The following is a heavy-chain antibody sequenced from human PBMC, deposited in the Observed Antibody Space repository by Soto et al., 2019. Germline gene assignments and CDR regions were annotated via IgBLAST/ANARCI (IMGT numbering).Heavy chain of an antibody. CDR2: VSASGSIT. J-gene: IGHJ4*01. CDR1: GFTFSSYD. V-gene: IGHV3-23*01. CDR3: AKGDCSGGRCYRGFDY. D-gene: IGHD2-15*01. Sequence: HPGGSLRLSCAASGFTFSSYDMNWVRQAPGKGLEWVSGVSASGSITSYADSAKGRFTISRDNAKNTVFLQMTGLRAEDTAVYFCAKGDCSGGRCYRGFDYWGHGTLVTVSS.